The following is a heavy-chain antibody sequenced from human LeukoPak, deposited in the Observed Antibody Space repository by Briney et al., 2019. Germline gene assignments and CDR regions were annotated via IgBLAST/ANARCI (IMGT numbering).Heavy chain of an antibody. J-gene: IGHJ6*02. CDR1: GFTFSSYG. V-gene: IGHV3-30*18. CDR3: AKDLGVAVAGRGYYYYGMDV. CDR2: ISYDGSNK. Sequence: HPGGSLRLSCAASGFTFSSYGMHWVRQAPGKGLEWVAVISYDGSNKYYADSVKGRFTISRDNSKNTLYLQMNSLRAEDTAVYYCAKDLGVAVAGRGYYYYGMDVWGQGTTVTVSS. D-gene: IGHD6-19*01.